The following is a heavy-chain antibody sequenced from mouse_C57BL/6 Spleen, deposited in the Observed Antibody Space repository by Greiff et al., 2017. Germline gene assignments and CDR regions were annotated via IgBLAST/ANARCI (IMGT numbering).Heavy chain of an antibody. J-gene: IGHJ4*01. V-gene: IGHV1-54*01. CDR3: ARGYSNYDAMDY. Sequence: VKLMESGAELVRPGTSVKVSCKASGYAFTNYLIEWVKQRPGQGLEWIGVINPGSGGTNYNEKFKGKATLTADKSSSTAYMQRSSLTSEDSAVYFCARGYSNYDAMDYWGQGTSVTVSS. CDR1: GYAFTNYL. CDR2: INPGSGGT. D-gene: IGHD2-5*01.